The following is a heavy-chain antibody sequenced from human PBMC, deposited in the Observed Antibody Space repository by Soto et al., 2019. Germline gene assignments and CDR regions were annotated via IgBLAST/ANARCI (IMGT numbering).Heavy chain of an antibody. J-gene: IGHJ3*02. CDR1: GFTFSNAW. Sequence: KTGGSLRLSCAASGFTFSNAWMSWVRQAPGKGLEWVGRIKSKTDGGTTDYAAPVKGRFTISRDDSKNTLYLQMNSLKTEDTAVYYCTSYYDFWSGYYFPYDAFDIWGQGTMVTVSS. V-gene: IGHV3-15*01. CDR2: IKSKTDGGTT. D-gene: IGHD3-3*01. CDR3: TSYYDFWSGYYFPYDAFDI.